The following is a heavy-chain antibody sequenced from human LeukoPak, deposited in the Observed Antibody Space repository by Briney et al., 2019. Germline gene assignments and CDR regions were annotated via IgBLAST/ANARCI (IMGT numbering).Heavy chain of an antibody. CDR1: GFTFSSYS. J-gene: IGHJ5*01. CDR3: ARSFDAVRYFDWFDY. D-gene: IGHD3-9*01. Sequence: PGGSLRLSCAASGFTFSSYSMSWVRQAPGKGLEWVSSISGSRSYIYYADSVKGRFTISRDNAKNSLYLQMNSLRAEDTAVYYCARSFDAVRYFDWFDYWGQGTLVTVSS. V-gene: IGHV3-21*01. CDR2: ISGSRSYI.